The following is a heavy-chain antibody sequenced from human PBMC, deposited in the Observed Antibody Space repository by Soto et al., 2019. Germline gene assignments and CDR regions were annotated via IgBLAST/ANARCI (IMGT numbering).Heavy chain of an antibody. CDR1: GGTFSSYA. V-gene: IGHV1-69*13. J-gene: IGHJ4*02. Sequence: ASVKVSCKASGGTFSSYAISWVRQAPGQGLEWMGGIIPIFGTANYAQKFQGRVTITADESTSTAYMELCSLRSEDTAVYYCARDRDGYKLPDYWGQGTLVTVSS. D-gene: IGHD5-12*01. CDR2: IIPIFGTA. CDR3: ARDRDGYKLPDY.